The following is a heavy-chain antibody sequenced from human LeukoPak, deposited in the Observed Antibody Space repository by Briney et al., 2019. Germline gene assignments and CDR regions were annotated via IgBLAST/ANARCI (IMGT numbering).Heavy chain of an antibody. D-gene: IGHD6-6*01. CDR1: GGSISSGSYY. CDR3: ARDTTYSSSFRY. Sequence: SETLSLTCTVSGGSISSGSYYWSWIRQPAGKGLEWIGRIYTSGSTNYNPSLKSRVTISVDKSKNQFSLKLSSVTAADTAVYYCARDTTYSSSFRYWGQGTLVTVSS. V-gene: IGHV4-61*02. CDR2: IYTSGST. J-gene: IGHJ4*02.